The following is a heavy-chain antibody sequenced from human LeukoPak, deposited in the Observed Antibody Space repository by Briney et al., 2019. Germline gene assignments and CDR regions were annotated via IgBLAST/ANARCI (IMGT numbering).Heavy chain of an antibody. CDR1: GVTLSGHS. J-gene: IGHJ5*01. CDR2: ISNDGTST. V-gene: IGHV3-74*01. Sequence: GGSLRLSCVASGVTLSGHSMHWVRQAPGKGLVWVSGISNDGTSTSYADSVKGRFTISRDNAKNTLYLQMHSLRAEDTAVYSCARGWFGPDSRGQGTLVTVSS. CDR3: ARGWFGPDS. D-gene: IGHD3-10*01.